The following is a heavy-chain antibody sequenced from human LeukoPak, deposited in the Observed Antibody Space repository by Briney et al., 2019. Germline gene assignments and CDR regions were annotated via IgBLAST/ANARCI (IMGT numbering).Heavy chain of an antibody. CDR3: ARGGEDISLDP. CDR2: ISPSGGST. J-gene: IGHJ5*02. V-gene: IGHV1-46*01. D-gene: IGHD2-15*01. Sequence: ASVKVSCKAFGYTFTSNYMHWVRQAPGQGPEWMGVISPSGGSTTYAQKFRGRVTLTRDMSTSTDYLELSSLRSGDTAVYYCARGGEDISLDPWGQGTLVTVSS. CDR1: GYTFTSNY.